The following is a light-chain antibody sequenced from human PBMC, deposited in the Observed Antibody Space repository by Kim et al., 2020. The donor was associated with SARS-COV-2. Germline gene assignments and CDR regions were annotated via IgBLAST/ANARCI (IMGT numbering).Light chain of an antibody. Sequence: LSQGERASLSGRASQSFSSSYLAWYLQKPGQAPRLLIYGTSIRATGIGDRFTGSGSGTDYTLTISSLAPEDFAVYYCQYYGDSGYTFGQGTKLEI. CDR1: QSFSSSY. V-gene: IGKV3-20*01. CDR2: GTS. J-gene: IGKJ2*01. CDR3: QYYGDSGYT.